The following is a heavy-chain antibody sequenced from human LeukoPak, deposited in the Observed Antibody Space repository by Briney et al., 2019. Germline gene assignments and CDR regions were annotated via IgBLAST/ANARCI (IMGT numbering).Heavy chain of an antibody. D-gene: IGHD3-22*01. CDR1: AFAFIRFA. CDR2: ISGNVHQP. CDR3: AKDANYYDSSGFFIPFDY. J-gene: IGHJ4*02. Sequence: RAGGSLRPSCSPFAFAFIRFAMTWVRPLPGKGLDWVSTISGNVHQPYYGDSVKGRFSVSRDNSKNILYLQMGSLRADDSALYYCAKDANYYDSSGFFIPFDYWGQGTLVTVSS. V-gene: IGHV3-23*01.